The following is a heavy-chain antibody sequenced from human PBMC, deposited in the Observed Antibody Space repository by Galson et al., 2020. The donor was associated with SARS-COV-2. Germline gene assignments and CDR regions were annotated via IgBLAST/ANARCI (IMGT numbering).Heavy chain of an antibody. V-gene: IGHV4-30-2*01. J-gene: IGHJ3*02. CDR1: GGSISSGCYS. CDR3: ARVAAVAGDAFDI. Sequence: SETLSLTCAVSGGSISSGCYSWSWIRQPPGKGLEWIGYIYHSGSTYYNPSLKSRVTISVDRSKNQFSLKLSSVTAADTAVYYCARVAAVAGDAFDIWGQGTMVTVSS. D-gene: IGHD6-19*01. CDR2: IYHSGST.